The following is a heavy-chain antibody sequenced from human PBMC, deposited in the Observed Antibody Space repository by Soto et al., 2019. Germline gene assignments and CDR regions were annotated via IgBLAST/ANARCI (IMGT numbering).Heavy chain of an antibody. CDR1: GFTLSSYS. CDR3: ARETGLRSSGWSYYFDF. J-gene: IGHJ4*02. D-gene: IGHD6-19*01. Sequence: EVQLVESGGGMVQPGESLRVSCAASGFTLSSYSMHWVRQAPGKGLEWVSYISGSGGTIYYADSVKGRFTISRDNAKNSLSVQMNRLRDEDTAVYFCARETGLRSSGWSYYFDFWGQGTRVTVSS. CDR2: ISGSGGTI. V-gene: IGHV3-48*02.